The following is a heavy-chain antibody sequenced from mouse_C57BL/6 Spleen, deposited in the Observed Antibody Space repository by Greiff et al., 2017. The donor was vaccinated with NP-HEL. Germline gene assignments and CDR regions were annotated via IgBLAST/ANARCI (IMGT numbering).Heavy chain of an antibody. CDR1: GYSFTSYY. V-gene: IGHV1-66*01. D-gene: IGHD2-2*01. CDR2: IYPGSGNT. Sequence: QVQLQQSGPELVKPGASVKISCKASGYSFTSYYIHWVKQRPGQGLEWIGWIYPGSGNTKYNEKFKGKATLTADTSSSTAYMQLSSLTSEDSAVYYCAREDGYDAWFAYWGQGTLVTVSA. CDR3: AREDGYDAWFAY. J-gene: IGHJ3*01.